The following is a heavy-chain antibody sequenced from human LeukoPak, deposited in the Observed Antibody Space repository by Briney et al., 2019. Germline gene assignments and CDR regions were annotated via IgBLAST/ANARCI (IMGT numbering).Heavy chain of an antibody. J-gene: IGHJ4*02. Sequence: SETLSLTCTVSGGSISSGGYYWSWIRQYPGKGLEWIGYIYYSGSTYYNPSLKSRVTISVDTSKNQFSLKLSSVTAADTAVYYCARGYYGSGTAVGDYWGQGTLVTVSS. D-gene: IGHD3-10*01. CDR2: IYYSGST. V-gene: IGHV4-31*03. CDR3: ARGYYGSGTAVGDY. CDR1: GGSISSGGYY.